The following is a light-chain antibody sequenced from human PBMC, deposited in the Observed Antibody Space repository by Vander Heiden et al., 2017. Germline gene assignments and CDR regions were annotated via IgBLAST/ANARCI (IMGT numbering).Light chain of an antibody. J-gene: IGLJ1*01. CDR3: CSSGSYSTCV. CDR1: SSNVGAYNY. CDR2: DVT. V-gene: IGLV2-11*01. Sequence: QSALTQPRSVSGSPGQSVTISCTGTSSNVGAYNYVSWYQQHPGRAPKRIMEDVTERPSGVPDRFAASKSGNKAFMNISGLQAEDESYEGYCSSGSYSTCVFGRGTKVTFL.